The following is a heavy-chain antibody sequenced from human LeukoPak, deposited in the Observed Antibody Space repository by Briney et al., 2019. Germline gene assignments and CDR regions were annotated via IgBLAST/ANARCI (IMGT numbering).Heavy chain of an antibody. CDR3: ARDGGDYYDSSGYPFHH. J-gene: IGHJ1*01. Sequence: GESLTLSCSASGFTLDSYNMNWVRQAPRKGLEWVSSIITSSSYIYYADSVKGRFTISRDNAKKSLYLQMNSLRAGDTAVYYCARDGGDYYDSSGYPFHHWGQGTLVTVSS. D-gene: IGHD3-22*01. V-gene: IGHV3-21*01. CDR1: GFTLDSYN. CDR2: IITSSSYI.